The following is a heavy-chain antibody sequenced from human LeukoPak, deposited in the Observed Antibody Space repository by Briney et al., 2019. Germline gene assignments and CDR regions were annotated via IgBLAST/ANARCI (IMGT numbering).Heavy chain of an antibody. J-gene: IGHJ4*02. V-gene: IGHV3-7*03. CDR3: ARSIPYGTTWYGRSDY. Sequence: ANIKPDGTTKFYVDSVKGRFTISRDNALNSLYLQMNSLRAEDTAIYYCARSIPYGTTWYGRSDYWGQGTLVTVSS. CDR2: IKPDGTTK. D-gene: IGHD6-13*01.